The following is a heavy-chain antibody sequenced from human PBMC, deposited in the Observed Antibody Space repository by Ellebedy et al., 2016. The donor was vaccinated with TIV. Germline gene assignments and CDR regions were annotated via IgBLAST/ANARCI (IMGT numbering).Heavy chain of an antibody. CDR3: ARDWARVGAFDI. D-gene: IGHD3-16*01. V-gene: IGHV4-38-2*02. CDR1: GYSISSGYY. CDR2: VFHSGST. Sequence: MPSETLSLTCTVSGYSISSGYYWGWIRQPPGKGLESIGSVFHSGSTYYNPSLKSRVTISVDTSKNQFSLKLSSVTAADTAVYYCARDWARVGAFDIWGQGTMVTVSS. J-gene: IGHJ3*02.